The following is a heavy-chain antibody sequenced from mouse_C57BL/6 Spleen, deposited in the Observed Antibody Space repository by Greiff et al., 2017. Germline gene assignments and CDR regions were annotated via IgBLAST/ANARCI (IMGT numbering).Heavy chain of an antibody. V-gene: IGHV5-16*01. CDR1: GFTFSDYY. CDR2: INYDGSST. J-gene: IGHJ2*01. CDR3: ARYEGSGFDY. D-gene: IGHD2-3*01. Sequence: EVKLMESEGGLVKPGSSMKLSCTASGFTFSDYYMAWVRQVPEKGLEWVANINYDGSSTYYLDSLKSRFTISRDNAKNILYLQMSRLKSEATATYDCARYEGSGFDYWGQGTTLTVSS.